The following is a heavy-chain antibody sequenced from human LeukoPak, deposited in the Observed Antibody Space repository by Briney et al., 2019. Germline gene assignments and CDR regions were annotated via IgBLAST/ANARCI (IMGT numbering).Heavy chain of an antibody. Sequence: GGSLRLSCTASGFTFGDSAMSWVRQAPGRGLEWVSFIRSKAYGGTTEYAASVKGRFTISRDDSKAIAYLQMNSLKTEDTAVYYCSREVVAATHWFDPWGQGTLVTVSS. CDR2: IRSKAYGGTT. V-gene: IGHV3-49*04. D-gene: IGHD3-22*01. J-gene: IGHJ5*02. CDR3: SREVVAATHWFDP. CDR1: GFTFGDSA.